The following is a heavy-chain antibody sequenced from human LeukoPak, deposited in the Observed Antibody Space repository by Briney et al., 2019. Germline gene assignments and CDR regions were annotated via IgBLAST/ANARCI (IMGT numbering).Heavy chain of an antibody. J-gene: IGHJ4*02. CDR1: GFTFSSYG. V-gene: IGHV3-23*01. Sequence: GGSLRLSCAASGFTFSSYGMSWVRQAPGKGLEWVSAISGSGGSTYYADSVRGRFTISRDNSKNTLYLQMNSLRAEDTAVYYCAKYLRITIFGVASAVDYWGQGTLVTVSS. CDR3: AKYLRITIFGVASAVDY. CDR2: ISGSGGST. D-gene: IGHD3-3*01.